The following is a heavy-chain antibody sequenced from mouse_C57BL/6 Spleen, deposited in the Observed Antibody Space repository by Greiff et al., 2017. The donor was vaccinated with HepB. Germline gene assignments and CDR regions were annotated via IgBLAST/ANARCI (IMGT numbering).Heavy chain of an antibody. CDR3: ARWDDYDGGYYFDY. Sequence: VQLQQSGPELVKPGASVKISCKASGYAFSSSWMNWVKQRPGKGLEWIGRIYPGDGDTNYNGKFKGKATLTADKSSSTAYMQLSSLTSEDSAVYFCARWDDYDGGYYFDYWGQGTTLTVSS. D-gene: IGHD2-4*01. CDR1: GYAFSSSW. CDR2: IYPGDGDT. J-gene: IGHJ2*01. V-gene: IGHV1-82*01.